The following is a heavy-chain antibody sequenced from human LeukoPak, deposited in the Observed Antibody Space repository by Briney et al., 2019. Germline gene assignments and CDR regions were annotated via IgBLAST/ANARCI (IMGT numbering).Heavy chain of an antibody. CDR3: ARSWDYGGNSADFDY. CDR2: IYSGGSA. D-gene: IGHD4-23*01. V-gene: IGHV3-66*01. J-gene: IGHJ4*02. Sequence: GGSLRLSCAASGFTVSSNYMSWVRQAPGKGLEWVSVIYSGGSAYYADSVKGRFTISRDNSKNTLYLQMNSLRAEDTAVYYCARSWDYGGNSADFDYWGQGTLVTVSS. CDR1: GFTVSSNY.